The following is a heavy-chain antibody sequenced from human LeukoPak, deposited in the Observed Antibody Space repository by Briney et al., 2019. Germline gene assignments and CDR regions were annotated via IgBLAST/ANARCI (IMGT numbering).Heavy chain of an antibody. CDR3: AKGGGSYAPPFDP. J-gene: IGHJ5*02. D-gene: IGHD1-26*01. V-gene: IGHV3-33*06. CDR2: VWYDGSYE. Sequence: GGSLRLSCAASGFTFSSSGMHWVRQAPGKGLEWVALVWYDGSYESYADSVKGRFTISRDNSKNTLYLQMSSLRAEDTAVYYCAKGGGSYAPPFDPWGQGALVTVSS. CDR1: GFTFSSSG.